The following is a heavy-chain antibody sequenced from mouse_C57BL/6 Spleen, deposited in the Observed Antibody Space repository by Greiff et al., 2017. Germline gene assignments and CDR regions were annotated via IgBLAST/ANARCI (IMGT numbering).Heavy chain of an antibody. CDR2: IDPETGGT. J-gene: IGHJ2*01. D-gene: IGHD1-1*01. Sequence: QVQLKQPGAELVRPGASVTLSCKASGYTFTDYEMHWVKQTPVHGLEWIGAIDPETGGTAYNQKFKGKAILTADKSSSTAYMERRSLTSEDSAVYYWTRGTTVVANDYWGQGTTLTVSS. CDR1: GYTFTDYE. CDR3: TRGTTVVANDY. V-gene: IGHV1-15*01.